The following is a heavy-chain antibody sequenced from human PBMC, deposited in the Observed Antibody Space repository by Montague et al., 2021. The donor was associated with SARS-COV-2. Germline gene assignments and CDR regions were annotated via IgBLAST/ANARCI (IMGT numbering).Heavy chain of an antibody. D-gene: IGHD3-22*01. J-gene: IGHJ6*02. CDR2: IYYSGST. V-gene: IGHV4-39*01. Sequence: SETLSLTCTVSGGSISSSSYYWGWIRQPPGKGLEWIGSIYYSGSTYYNPSLKSRVTISVDTSKNQFSLKLSSVTAADTAVYYCARFPTSYYYDRQAAPAYPDGFDVWGQGTTVTVSS. CDR1: GGSISSSSYY. CDR3: ARFPTSYYYDRQAAPAYPDGFDV.